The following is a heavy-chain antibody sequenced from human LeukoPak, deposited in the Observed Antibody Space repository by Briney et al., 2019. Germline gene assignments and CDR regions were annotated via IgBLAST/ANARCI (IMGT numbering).Heavy chain of an antibody. CDR3: ASLEMAAYHWYFDL. V-gene: IGHV3-72*01. D-gene: IGHD5-24*01. Sequence: GGSLRLSCAASGFTSSDHYMDWVRQAPGKGLEWVGRTRNKANSYTTEYAASVKGRFTISRDDSKNSLYLQMNSLNTEDTAVYYCASLEMAAYHWYFDLWGRGTLVTVSS. CDR1: GFTSSDHY. CDR2: TRNKANSYTT. J-gene: IGHJ2*01.